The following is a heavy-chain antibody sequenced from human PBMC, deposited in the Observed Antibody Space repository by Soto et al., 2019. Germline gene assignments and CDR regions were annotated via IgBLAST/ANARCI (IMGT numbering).Heavy chain of an antibody. CDR3: ARHNIPSDSSTYSPFY. CDR1: GGSFRGYY. V-gene: IGHV4-34*01. J-gene: IGHJ4*02. Sequence: SETLSLTCAVYGGSFRGYYWSWIRQPPGKGLEWIGEINHSGSTNYNPSLKSRVTISVDTSKNQFSLKLSSVTAADTAVYYCARHNIPSDSSTYSPFYWGQGTLVTVSS. D-gene: IGHD3-22*01. CDR2: INHSGST.